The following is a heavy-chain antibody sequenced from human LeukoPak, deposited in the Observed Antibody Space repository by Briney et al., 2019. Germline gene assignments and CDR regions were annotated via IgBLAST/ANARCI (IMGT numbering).Heavy chain of an antibody. Sequence: GGSLRLSCAVSGFTFSSYAMSWVRQAPGKGLEWVSTIINSGGTYYADSVKGRFTISRDNSKNTLYLQMDSLRADDTAVYYCATKTSDFDYWGQGTLVTVSS. V-gene: IGHV3-23*01. CDR1: GFTFSSYA. J-gene: IGHJ4*02. CDR2: IINSGGT. CDR3: ATKTSDFDY. D-gene: IGHD1-7*01.